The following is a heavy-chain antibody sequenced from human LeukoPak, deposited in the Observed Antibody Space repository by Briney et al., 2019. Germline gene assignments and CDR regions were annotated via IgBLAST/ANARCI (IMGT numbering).Heavy chain of an antibody. J-gene: IGHJ4*02. Sequence: GGSLRLSCAASGFTFSSYWMSWVRQAPGKGLEWVANIKQDGSEKYYVDSVKGRFTISRDNAKNSLYLQMNSLRAEDTAVYYCARLGSSSWYGYYFDYWGQGTLVTVSS. CDR1: GFTFSSYW. CDR3: ARLGSSSWYGYYFDY. CDR2: IKQDGSEK. D-gene: IGHD6-13*01. V-gene: IGHV3-7*01.